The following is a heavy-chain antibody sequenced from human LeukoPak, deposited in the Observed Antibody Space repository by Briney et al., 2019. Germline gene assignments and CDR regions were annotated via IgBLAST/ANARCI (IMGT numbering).Heavy chain of an antibody. J-gene: IGHJ3*02. CDR2: INGGNGKT. Sequence: ASVKVSCKASGDTFTNYAVHWVRQAPGQRLQWMGWINGGNGKTKYSQEFQGRVTISRDTSASTAYMELYSLRFEDMAVYYCAGAERITMIVVATWYAFDIWGQGTMVTVSS. CDR1: GDTFTNYA. D-gene: IGHD3-22*01. CDR3: AGAERITMIVVATWYAFDI. V-gene: IGHV1-3*03.